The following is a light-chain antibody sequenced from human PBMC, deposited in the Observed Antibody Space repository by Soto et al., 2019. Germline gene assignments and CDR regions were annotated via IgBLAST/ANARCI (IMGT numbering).Light chain of an antibody. CDR3: QQRSNWPHIT. J-gene: IGKJ5*01. V-gene: IGKV1-5*03. Sequence: DIQLTQSPSTLSASVGDRVTITCRASQSIGHWLAWYQQIPGKAPKLLIYRASSLQSGVPSRFSGSGSGTEFTLTISSLQPDDFAVYYCQQRSNWPHITFGQGTRLEIK. CDR1: QSIGHW. CDR2: RAS.